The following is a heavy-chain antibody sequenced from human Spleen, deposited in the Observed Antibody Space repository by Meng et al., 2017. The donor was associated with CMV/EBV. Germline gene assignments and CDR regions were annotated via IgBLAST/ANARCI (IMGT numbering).Heavy chain of an antibody. CDR3: ARGTTRTGYYDMDV. J-gene: IGHJ6*02. D-gene: IGHD1-1*01. V-gene: IGHV1-2*02. CDR1: GYTFTGYY. CDR2: INPDSGGT. Sequence: ASGKVSCKASGYTFTGYYMHWVRQAPGQGLEWMGWINPDSGGTSYAQKFQGRVTMTRDTSISAAYMELSRLRSDDTAVYYCARGTTRTGYYDMDVWGQGTTVTVSS.